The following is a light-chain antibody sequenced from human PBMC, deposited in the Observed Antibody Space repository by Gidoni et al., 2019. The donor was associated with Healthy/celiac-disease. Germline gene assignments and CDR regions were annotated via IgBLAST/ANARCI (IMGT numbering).Light chain of an antibody. J-gene: IGLJ2*01. Sequence: SYVLTQPPPVSVAPGKTARITWGGNNIGSKSVHWYQQKPGPAPVLVLYYDSDRPSGIPERFSGSNSGNTATLTISRVEAGDEADYYCQVWDSSSDHVVFGGGTKLTVL. CDR3: QVWDSSSDHVV. CDR1: NIGSKS. CDR2: YDS. V-gene: IGLV3-21*04.